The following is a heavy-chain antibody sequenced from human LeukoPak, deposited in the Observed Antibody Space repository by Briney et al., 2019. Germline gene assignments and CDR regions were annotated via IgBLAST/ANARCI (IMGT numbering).Heavy chain of an antibody. CDR3: ARAIGEVATIDY. D-gene: IGHD5-12*01. Sequence: PSQTLSLTCTVSGGSISSGGYYWSWIRQHPGKGLEWIGYIYYSGSTYYNPSLKSRVTISVDTSKNQFSLKLSSVTAADTAVYYCARAIGEVATIDYWGQGTLVTVSS. CDR2: IYYSGST. V-gene: IGHV4-31*03. J-gene: IGHJ4*02. CDR1: GGSISSGGYY.